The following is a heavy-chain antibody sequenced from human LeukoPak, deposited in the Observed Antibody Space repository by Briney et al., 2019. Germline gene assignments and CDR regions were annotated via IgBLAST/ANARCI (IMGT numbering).Heavy chain of an antibody. CDR1: GGSISSGDYY. J-gene: IGHJ4*02. CDR2: IYYSGST. D-gene: IGHD1-1*01. V-gene: IGHV4-30-4*01. CDR3: ARXLLNEXXHLDY. Sequence: SETLSLTCTVSGGSISSGDYYWSWIRQPPGKGLEWIGYIYYSGSTYYNPSLKSRVTISVDTSKNQFSLKLSSVTAADTAVYYCARXLLNEXXHLDYXGQGXLXXXSS.